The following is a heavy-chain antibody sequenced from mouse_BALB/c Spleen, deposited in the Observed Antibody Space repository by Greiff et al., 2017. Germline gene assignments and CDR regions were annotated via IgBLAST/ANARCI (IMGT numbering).Heavy chain of an antibody. CDR1: GYTFTSYW. D-gene: IGHD2-3*01. CDR2: IYPGDGDT. V-gene: IGHV1-87*01. J-gene: IGHJ3*01. CDR3: ARSANDGSPWFAY. Sequence: QVQLQQSGAELARPGASVKLSCKASGYTFTSYWMQWVKQRPGQGLEWIGAIYPGDGDTRYTQKFKGKATLTADKSSSTAYMQLSSLASEDSAVYYCARSANDGSPWFAYWGQGTLVTVSA.